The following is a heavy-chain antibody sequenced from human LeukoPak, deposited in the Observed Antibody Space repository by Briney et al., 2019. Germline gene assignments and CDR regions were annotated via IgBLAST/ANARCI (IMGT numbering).Heavy chain of an antibody. Sequence: GGSLRLSCAASGFTFSSYSMNWVRQAPGKGLEWVSSISSSSSYIYYADSVKGRFPISRDNAKNSLYLQMNSLRAEDTAVYYCARFKYDILTGAPDYFDYWGQGTLVTVSS. CDR1: GFTFSSYS. V-gene: IGHV3-21*01. CDR2: ISSSSSYI. CDR3: ARFKYDILTGAPDYFDY. D-gene: IGHD3-9*01. J-gene: IGHJ4*02.